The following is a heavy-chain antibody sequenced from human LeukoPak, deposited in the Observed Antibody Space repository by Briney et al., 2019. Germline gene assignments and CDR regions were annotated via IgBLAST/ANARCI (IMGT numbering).Heavy chain of an antibody. Sequence: GASVKVSCKASGYTFTCYYMHWVRQAPGQGLEWMGRINPNSGGTNYAQKFQGRVTMTRDTSISTAYMELSRLRSDDTAVYYCARSREIVVVTAIFDYWGQGTLVTVSS. D-gene: IGHD2-21*02. CDR3: ARSREIVVVTAIFDY. CDR1: GYTFTCYY. CDR2: INPNSGGT. V-gene: IGHV1-2*06. J-gene: IGHJ4*02.